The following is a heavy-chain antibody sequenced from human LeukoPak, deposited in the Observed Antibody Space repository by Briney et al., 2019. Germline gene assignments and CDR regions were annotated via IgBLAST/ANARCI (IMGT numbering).Heavy chain of an antibody. CDR2: ISWNSGRL. J-gene: IGHJ4*02. Sequence: GGSLRLSCAASEFNFHDYAMHWVRQTPGKGLEWVSSISWNSGRLGYADSVKGRFTISRDNAKNSLYLEMNSLRAEDTALYFCAKDIDSSSWYYFDYWGQGTLVTVSS. CDR1: EFNFHDYA. D-gene: IGHD6-13*01. V-gene: IGHV3-9*01. CDR3: AKDIDSSSWYYFDY.